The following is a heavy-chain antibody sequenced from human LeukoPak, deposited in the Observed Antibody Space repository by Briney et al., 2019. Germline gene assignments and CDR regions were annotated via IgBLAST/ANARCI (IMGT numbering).Heavy chain of an antibody. CDR2: INHSGST. CDR3: ARGSDSSGYYDY. Sequence: PSETLSLTCAVYGGSFSGYYWSWIRQPPGKGLEWIGEINHSGSTNHNPSLKSRVTISVDTSKNQFSLKLSSVTAADTAVYYCARGSDSSGYYDYWGQGTLVTVSS. J-gene: IGHJ4*02. D-gene: IGHD3-22*01. V-gene: IGHV4-34*01. CDR1: GGSFSGYY.